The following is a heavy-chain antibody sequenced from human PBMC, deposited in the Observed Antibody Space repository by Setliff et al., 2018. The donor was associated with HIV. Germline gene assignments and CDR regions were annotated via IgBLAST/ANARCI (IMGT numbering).Heavy chain of an antibody. D-gene: IGHD2-15*01. CDR3: ARLGTRTVAADADFDS. Sequence: SETLSLTCTVSGASISSGGYYWSWIRQHPVKGLEWIGYIYYTGTTFYNPSLEGRLIISLDTPKNQFSLRLTSVTAADTAVYYCARLGTRTVAADADFDSWGQGALVTVSS. CDR1: GASISSGGYY. CDR2: IYYTGTT. V-gene: IGHV4-31*03. J-gene: IGHJ4*02.